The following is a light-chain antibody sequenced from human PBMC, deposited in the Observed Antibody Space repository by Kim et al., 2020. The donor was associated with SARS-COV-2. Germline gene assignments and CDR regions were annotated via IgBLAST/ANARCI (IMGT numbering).Light chain of an antibody. CDR2: DAA. V-gene: IGKV1-33*01. CDR3: QQYDNLLIT. Sequence: ATVGDRVTITCQASQDISNYLNWYQQKPGKAPKHLIYDAANLETWVPSRFSGSGSGTDFTFTISSLQPEDIGRYYCQQYDNLLITFGQGTRLEIK. J-gene: IGKJ5*01. CDR1: QDISNY.